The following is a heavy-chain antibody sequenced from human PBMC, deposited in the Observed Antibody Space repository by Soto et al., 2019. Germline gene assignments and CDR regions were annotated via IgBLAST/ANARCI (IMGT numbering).Heavy chain of an antibody. CDR2: INPNSGAT. V-gene: IGHV1-2*02. CDR3: ARAVWESSQEFDN. Sequence: GASVKVSCKASGFNFAGYFLHWVRQAPGQGLEWMGWINPNSGATKDAQKFQGRVTMTWDTSISSAYIELVSLRFDDAVVYYCARAVWESSQEFDNWGQGTRVTVSS. J-gene: IGHJ4*02. D-gene: IGHD3-16*01. CDR1: GFNFAGYF.